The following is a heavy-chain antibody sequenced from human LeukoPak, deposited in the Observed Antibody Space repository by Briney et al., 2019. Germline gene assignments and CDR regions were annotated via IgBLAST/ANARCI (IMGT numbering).Heavy chain of an antibody. Sequence: SETLSLTCTVSGDSISTSNSYWGWIRQPPGKGLEWIGSTYYSGNTYYNASLKSRVTISVDTSKNQFSLKLSSVTAADTAVYYCARHLSPTYYYDYWGQGTLVTVSS. CDR1: GDSISTSNSY. CDR3: ARHLSPTYYYDY. CDR2: TYYSGNT. V-gene: IGHV4-39*01. J-gene: IGHJ4*02. D-gene: IGHD3-16*02.